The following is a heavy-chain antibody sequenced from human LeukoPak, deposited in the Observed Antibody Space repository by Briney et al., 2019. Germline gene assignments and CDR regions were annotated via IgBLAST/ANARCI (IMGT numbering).Heavy chain of an antibody. Sequence: PSETLSLTCTLSLGSISSSSYYWGWIRQPPGKGLEWIGSMYYSGSTYANPSFKSRVTISIDTAKNQLSLKLSSVTAADTAVYYCARHIAGAGYYFDYWGPGTLVTVSS. CDR2: MYYSGST. J-gene: IGHJ4*02. CDR3: ARHIAGAGYYFDY. D-gene: IGHD6-13*01. V-gene: IGHV4-39*01. CDR1: LGSISSSSYY.